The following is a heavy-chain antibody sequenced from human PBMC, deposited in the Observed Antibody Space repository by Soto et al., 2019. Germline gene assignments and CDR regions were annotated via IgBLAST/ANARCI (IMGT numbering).Heavy chain of an antibody. Sequence: ASVKVSCKASGYTFTGYYMHWVRQAPGQGLEWMGWINPNSGGTNYAQKFQGWVTMTRDTSISTAYMELSRLRSDDTAVYYCARDSEDTAMARYYYYYYGMDVWGQGTTVTVSS. J-gene: IGHJ6*02. CDR1: GYTFTGYY. V-gene: IGHV1-2*04. D-gene: IGHD5-18*01. CDR3: ARDSEDTAMARYYYYYYGMDV. CDR2: INPNSGGT.